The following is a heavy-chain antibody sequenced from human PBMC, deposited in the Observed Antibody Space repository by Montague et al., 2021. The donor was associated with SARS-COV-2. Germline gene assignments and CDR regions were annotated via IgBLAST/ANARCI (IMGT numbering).Heavy chain of an antibody. CDR3: ARRTDILTGYYDY. D-gene: IGHD3-9*01. CDR2: IYSNGGA. J-gene: IGHJ4*02. CDR1: GGSISHYY. V-gene: IGHV4-59*01. Sequence: SETLSLTCAVSGGSISHYYWSWIRQPHGKGLEWMGYIYSNGGANSNPYLKIRVTLSLDAAKTHFSLRLSAVTAADTAVYYCARRTDILTGYYDYWGQGTLVTVSS.